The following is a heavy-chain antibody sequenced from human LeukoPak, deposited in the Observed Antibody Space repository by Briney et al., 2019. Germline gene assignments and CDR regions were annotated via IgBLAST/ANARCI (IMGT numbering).Heavy chain of an antibody. J-gene: IGHJ5*02. D-gene: IGHD3-10*01. CDR3: AAVLNYYGHGWFDP. Sequence: SVTVSCKASGFTFTRSAMQWVRQARGQRLEWIGWIVVGSGNTNYAQKFQERVTITRDMSTSTDYMELSSLSSEDTDLYYCAAVLNYYGHGWFDPWGQGTLVTVSS. CDR2: IVVGSGNT. CDR1: GFTFTRSA. V-gene: IGHV1-58*02.